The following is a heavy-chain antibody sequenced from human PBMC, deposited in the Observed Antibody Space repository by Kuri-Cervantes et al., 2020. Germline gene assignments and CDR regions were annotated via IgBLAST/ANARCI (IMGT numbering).Heavy chain of an antibody. D-gene: IGHD5-24*01. CDR1: GVIFSRYD. V-gene: IGHV3-30*02. Sequence: GESLKISCAASGVIFSRYDIHWVRQALGKGLEWVTFIRFDGSIGYYADSVKGRFTISRDDSKNMVYLQLSSLRTEDTAVYYCAREHSHDNYHIDVWGNGTTVTVSS. CDR2: IRFDGSIG. CDR3: AREHSHDNYHIDV. J-gene: IGHJ6*03.